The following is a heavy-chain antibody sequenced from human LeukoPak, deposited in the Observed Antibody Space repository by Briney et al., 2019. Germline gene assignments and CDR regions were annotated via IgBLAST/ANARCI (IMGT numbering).Heavy chain of an antibody. Sequence: SETLSLTCTVSGGSISSGSYYWSWIRQPAGKGLEWIGRIYASGSTNYNPSLKSRVTISVDTSKNQFSLKLSSVTAADTAVYYCARVLGLAAAGPNWFDPWGQGTLVTISS. J-gene: IGHJ5*02. CDR2: IYASGST. V-gene: IGHV4-61*02. D-gene: IGHD6-13*01. CDR1: GGSISSGSYY. CDR3: ARVLGLAAAGPNWFDP.